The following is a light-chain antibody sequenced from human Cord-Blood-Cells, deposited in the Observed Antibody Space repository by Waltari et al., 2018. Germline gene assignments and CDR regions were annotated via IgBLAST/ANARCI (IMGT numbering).Light chain of an antibody. J-gene: IGLJ1*01. CDR2: EGS. CDR1: SSDVGSYNL. CDR3: CSYAGSSTYV. Sequence: QSALTQPASVSGSPGQSITISCTGTSSDVGSYNLVSWYQKHPGKAPKPMIYEGSKRPSGVSNRFSGSKSGNTASLTISGLQAEDEADYYCCSYAGSSTYVFGTGTKVTVL. V-gene: IGLV2-23*01.